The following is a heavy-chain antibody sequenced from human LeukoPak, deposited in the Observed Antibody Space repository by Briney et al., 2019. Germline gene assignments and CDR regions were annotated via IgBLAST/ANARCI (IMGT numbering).Heavy chain of an antibody. CDR3: ARSSGYYLDFDY. CDR2: ISYDGSNK. D-gene: IGHD3-22*01. Sequence: GRSRRLSCAASGFSFSIYAMHCVSQAPGKVMEWVAVISYDGSNKYYADSVKGRLTTPRENSKNTLYLKMNSLRAEDTAVYYCARSSGYYLDFDYWGQGTPVTV. CDR1: GFSFSIYA. J-gene: IGHJ4*02. V-gene: IGHV3-30*14.